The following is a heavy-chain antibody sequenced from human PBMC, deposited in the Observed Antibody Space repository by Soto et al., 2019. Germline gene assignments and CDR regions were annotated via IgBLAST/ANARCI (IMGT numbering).Heavy chain of an antibody. Sequence: QVQLVESGGGVVQPGRSLRLSCAASGFTFSTYGMHWVRQAPGKGLEWVAVISYDGNEKHYADSVKGRFTISRDNSKDTLSLQMNSLRAEDTAVYYCAKEGARSGWTYGDYWGQGPRVTVSS. D-gene: IGHD6-19*01. CDR2: ISYDGNEK. V-gene: IGHV3-30*18. CDR1: GFTFSTYG. J-gene: IGHJ4*02. CDR3: AKEGARSGWTYGDY.